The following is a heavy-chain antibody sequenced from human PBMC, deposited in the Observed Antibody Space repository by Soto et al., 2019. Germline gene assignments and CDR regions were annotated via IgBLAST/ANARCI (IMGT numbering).Heavy chain of an antibody. J-gene: IGHJ4*02. Sequence: QVQLQESGPGLVKPSQTLSLTCTVSGGSITTGGSYWSWIRQHPGKGLEWIGNIYHSGKTYYNPSDHSRLTVSVGTSKNHFSLMVDSVTAADTAVYYFARERFQVLYGKPYFDSWGQGTMVTVSS. D-gene: IGHD2-2*02. CDR1: GGSITTGGSY. CDR3: ARERFQVLYGKPYFDS. V-gene: IGHV4-31*03. CDR2: IYHSGKT.